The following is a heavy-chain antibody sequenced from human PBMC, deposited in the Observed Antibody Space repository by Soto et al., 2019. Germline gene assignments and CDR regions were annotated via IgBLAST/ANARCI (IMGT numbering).Heavy chain of an antibody. CDR1: GGSISSGGYY. CDR3: ARVDVVKTGIAAAGRFKNYFDY. V-gene: IGHV4-31*03. CDR2: IYYSGST. D-gene: IGHD6-13*01. J-gene: IGHJ4*02. Sequence: SETLSLTCTVSGGSISSGGYYWSWIRQHPGKGLEWIGYIYYSGSTYYNPSLKSRVTISVDTSKNQFSLKLSSVTAADTAVYYCARVDVVKTGIAAAGRFKNYFDYWGQGTLVTVSS.